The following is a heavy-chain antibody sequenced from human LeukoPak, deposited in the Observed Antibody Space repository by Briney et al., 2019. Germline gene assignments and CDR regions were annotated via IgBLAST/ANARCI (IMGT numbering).Heavy chain of an antibody. CDR1: GGSISSYY. J-gene: IGHJ6*02. CDR3: ARDTGRGIVVVPAAIRWLAGGMDV. D-gene: IGHD2-2*01. CDR2: IYTSGST. V-gene: IGHV4-4*07. Sequence: SETLSLTCTVSGGSISSYYWSWIRQPAGKGLEWIGRIYTSGSTNYNPSLKSRVTISVDTSKNQFSLKLSSVTAADTAVYYCARDTGRGIVVVPAAIRWLAGGMDVWGQGTTVTVSS.